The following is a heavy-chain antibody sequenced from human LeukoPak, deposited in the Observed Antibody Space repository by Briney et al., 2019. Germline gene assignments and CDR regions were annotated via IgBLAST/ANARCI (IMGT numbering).Heavy chain of an antibody. V-gene: IGHV3-21*01. D-gene: IGHD6-6*01. CDR3: ARDGGLAARYYYYYMDV. CDR2: ISSSSSYI. Sequence: GGSLRLSCAASGFTFSSYSMNWVRQAPGKGLEWVSSISSSSSYIYYADSVKGRFTISRDNAKNSLYLQMNSLRAEDTAVYYCARDGGLAARYYYYYMDVWGKGTTVTVSS. J-gene: IGHJ6*03. CDR1: GFTFSSYS.